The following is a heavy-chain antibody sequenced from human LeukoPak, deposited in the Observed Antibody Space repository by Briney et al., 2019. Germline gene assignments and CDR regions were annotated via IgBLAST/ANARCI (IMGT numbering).Heavy chain of an antibody. Sequence: SETLSLTCTVSGGSISSSSYYWGWIRQPPGKGLEWIGTIFYSGTTYYNPSLESRVTISVDTSKNQFSLNLSSVTAADTALYYCARLPRATIGATNYFDFWGQGTLVTVSS. CDR3: ARLPRATIGATNYFDF. CDR2: IFYSGTT. V-gene: IGHV4-39*01. D-gene: IGHD5-24*01. J-gene: IGHJ4*02. CDR1: GGSISSSSYY.